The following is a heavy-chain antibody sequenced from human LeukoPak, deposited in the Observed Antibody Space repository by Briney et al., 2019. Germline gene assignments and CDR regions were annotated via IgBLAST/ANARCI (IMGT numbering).Heavy chain of an antibody. CDR1: GFTFSSYA. V-gene: IGHV3-23*01. D-gene: IGHD6-13*01. CDR3: ARDSDSSWGYYFDY. Sequence: GGSLRLSCAASGFTFSSYAMSWVRQAPGKGLEWVSAISGSGGSTYYADSVKGRFTISRDNSKNTLYLQMNSLRAEDTAVYYCARDSDSSWGYYFDYWGQGTLVTVSS. J-gene: IGHJ4*02. CDR2: ISGSGGST.